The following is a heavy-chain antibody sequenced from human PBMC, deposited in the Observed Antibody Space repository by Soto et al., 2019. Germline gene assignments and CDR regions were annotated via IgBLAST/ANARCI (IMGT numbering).Heavy chain of an antibody. CDR2: INAANGDT. CDR1: GYTFSTFP. Sequence: ASVKVSCKASGYTFSTFPMHWVRQAPGQNLEWMGWINAANGDTGYSQNFQGRVTITRDTSTNTAYMELSGLRYEDTAVYYCARKDYYESGSYHFDYWGQGTLVTVSS. CDR3: ARKDYYESGSYHFDY. D-gene: IGHD3-10*01. V-gene: IGHV1-3*01. J-gene: IGHJ4*02.